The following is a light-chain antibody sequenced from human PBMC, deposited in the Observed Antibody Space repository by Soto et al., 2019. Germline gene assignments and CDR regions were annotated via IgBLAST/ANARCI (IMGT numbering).Light chain of an antibody. Sequence: QSALTQPASVSGSPGQSTTISCTGTNSDIGDYNYVSWYQRHPGRAPKLIISEVSNRPSGVSNRFFGSKSGNAASLTISGLQAEDEADYYCSSYTSRSPHYVFGTGTKVT. J-gene: IGLJ1*01. CDR1: NSDIGDYNY. V-gene: IGLV2-14*01. CDR3: SSYTSRSPHYV. CDR2: EVS.